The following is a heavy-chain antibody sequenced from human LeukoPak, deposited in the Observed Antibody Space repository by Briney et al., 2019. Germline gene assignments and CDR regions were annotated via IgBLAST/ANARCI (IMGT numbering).Heavy chain of an antibody. J-gene: IGHJ4*02. D-gene: IGHD3-9*01. CDR3: ARGKLRYFDWLWEFDY. V-gene: IGHV4-34*01. CDR2: INHSGST. CDR1: GESFSGYY. Sequence: PSETLSLTCAVYGESFSGYYWSWIRQPPGKGLEWIGEINHSGSTNYNPSLKSRVTISVDTSKNQFSLKLSSVTAADTAVYYCARGKLRYFDWLWEFDYWGQGTLVTVSS.